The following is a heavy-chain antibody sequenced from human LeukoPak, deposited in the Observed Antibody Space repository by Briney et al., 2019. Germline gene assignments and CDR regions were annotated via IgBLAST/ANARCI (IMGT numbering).Heavy chain of an antibody. D-gene: IGHD3-10*01. CDR1: GYTLTGYY. CDR2: INPNSGGT. J-gene: IGHJ5*02. Sequence: ASVKVSCKASGYTLTGYYMHWVRQAPGQGLEWMGWINPNSGGTNYAQKFQGRVTMTRDTSISTAYMELSRLRSDDTAVYYCARSSSWFGEYNWFDPWGQGTLVTVSS. V-gene: IGHV1-2*02. CDR3: ARSSSWFGEYNWFDP.